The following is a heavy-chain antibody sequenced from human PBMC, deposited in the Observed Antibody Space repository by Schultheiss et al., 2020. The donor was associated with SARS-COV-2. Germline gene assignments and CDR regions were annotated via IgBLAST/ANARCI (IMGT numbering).Heavy chain of an antibody. J-gene: IGHJ4*02. CDR2: TKDKGSSYST. CDR3: ARDHSSGTKRGDDYFDY. CDR1: GFRFSDHY. Sequence: GGSLRLSCAPSGFRFSDHYMDWVRQAPGKGLEWIGRTKDKGSSYSTEYAASVRGRFTISRDDLRTSLYLQMNSLRAEDTAVYYCARDHSSGTKRGDDYFDYWGQGTLVTVSS. D-gene: IGHD6-19*01. V-gene: IGHV3-72*01.